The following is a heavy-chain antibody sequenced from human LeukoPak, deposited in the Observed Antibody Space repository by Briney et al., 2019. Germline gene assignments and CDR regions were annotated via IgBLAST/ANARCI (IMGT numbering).Heavy chain of an antibody. V-gene: IGHV3-48*03. D-gene: IGHD2-2*01. CDR3: ARDLPIVVVPAATKRRWFDP. CDR2: ISSSGSTI. Sequence: GGSLRLSCAASGFTFSSYEMNRVRQAPGKGLEWVSYISSSGSTIYCADSVKGRFTISRDNAKNTLYLQMNSLRAEDTAVYYCARDLPIVVVPAATKRRWFDPWGQGTLVTVSS. CDR1: GFTFSSYE. J-gene: IGHJ5*02.